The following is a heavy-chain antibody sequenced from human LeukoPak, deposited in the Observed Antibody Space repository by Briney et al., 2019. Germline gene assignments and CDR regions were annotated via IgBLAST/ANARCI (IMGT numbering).Heavy chain of an antibody. J-gene: IGHJ4*02. CDR1: GFTLSSYS. D-gene: IGHD3/OR15-3a*01. CDR3: ARGRGWTRYYFDY. Sequence: GGSLRLSCAASGFTLSSYSMNWVRQAPGKGLEWVSYISSSSSTIYYADSVKGRFTISRDNAKNSLYLQMNSLRAEDTAVYYCARGRGWTRYYFDYWGQGTLVTVSS. CDR2: ISSSSSTI. V-gene: IGHV3-48*01.